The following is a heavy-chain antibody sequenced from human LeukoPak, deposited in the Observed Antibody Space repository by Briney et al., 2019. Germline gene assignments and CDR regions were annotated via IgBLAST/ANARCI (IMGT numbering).Heavy chain of an antibody. D-gene: IGHD6-13*01. Sequence: GGSLRLSCAASGLNFSSRWMNWVRQPPGQGLEWVASIKEDGSEKHYVDSVKGRFTISRDNGKNSLYLQMNSLRAEDTAVYYCARDSGWWRFDFWGQGTLVTVSS. CDR1: GLNFSSRW. V-gene: IGHV3-7*03. CDR2: IKEDGSEK. CDR3: ARDSGWWRFDF. J-gene: IGHJ4*02.